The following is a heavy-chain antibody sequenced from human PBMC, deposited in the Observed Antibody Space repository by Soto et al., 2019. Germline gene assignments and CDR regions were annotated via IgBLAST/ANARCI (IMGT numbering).Heavy chain of an antibody. D-gene: IGHD2-2*01. Sequence: SETHSLTCTVSGGTISSSSYYWGWIRQPPGKGLEWIGSISYSGSTYYNPSLKSRVTMSVDTSKNQFSLKLSSVTAADTAVYYCARLHGYCISTSCYGYYGMDVWGQGTTVTVSS. J-gene: IGHJ6*02. V-gene: IGHV4-39*01. CDR1: GGTISSSSYY. CDR2: ISYSGST. CDR3: ARLHGYCISTSCYGYYGMDV.